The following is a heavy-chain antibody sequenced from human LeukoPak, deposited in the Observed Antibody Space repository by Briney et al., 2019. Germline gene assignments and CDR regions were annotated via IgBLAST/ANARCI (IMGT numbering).Heavy chain of an antibody. CDR3: ARGGEDYYDSSGYCLDY. V-gene: IGHV1-2*02. D-gene: IGHD3-22*01. Sequence: ASVKVSCKASGYTFTGYYMHWVRQAPGQGLEWMGWINPNSGGTNYAQKFQGRVTMTRDTSISPAYMELSRLRSDDTAVYYCARGGEDYYDSSGYCLDYWGQGALVTVSS. CDR1: GYTFTGYY. CDR2: INPNSGGT. J-gene: IGHJ4*02.